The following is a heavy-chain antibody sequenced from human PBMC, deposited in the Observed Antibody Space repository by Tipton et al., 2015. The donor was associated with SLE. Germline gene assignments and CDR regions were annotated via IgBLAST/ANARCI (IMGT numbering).Heavy chain of an antibody. CDR2: INHSGST. V-gene: IGHV4-34*01. CDR3: AKRNDFWSGYYGYYYGMDV. Sequence: TLSLTCTVSGFSISSGYYWSWIRQPPGKGLEWIGEINHSGSTNYNPSLKGRVTISVDTSKNQFSLKLSSVTAADTAVYYCAKRNDFWSGYYGYYYGMDVWGQGTTVTVSS. J-gene: IGHJ6*02. CDR1: GFSISSGYY. D-gene: IGHD3-3*01.